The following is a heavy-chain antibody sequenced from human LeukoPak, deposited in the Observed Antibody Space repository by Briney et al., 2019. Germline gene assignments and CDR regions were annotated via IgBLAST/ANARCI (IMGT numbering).Heavy chain of an antibody. D-gene: IGHD3-3*01. CDR2: IKSRTHGGTA. CDR3: ATEYNDLDV. J-gene: IGHJ6*02. Sequence: GGSLRLSCAGSGFXFSTPWISWVRRVPRKGLEWLCRIKSRTHGGTADYAAPVEGRFTISRDDSKSMLYLQMNSLKTEDTAGYICATEYNDLDVWGLGTTVTVSS. CDR1: GFXFSTPW. V-gene: IGHV3-15*01.